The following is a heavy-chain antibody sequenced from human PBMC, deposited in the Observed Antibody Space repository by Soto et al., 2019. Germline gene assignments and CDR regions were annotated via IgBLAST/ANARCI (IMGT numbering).Heavy chain of an antibody. J-gene: IGHJ5*02. D-gene: IGHD1-1*01. CDR1: SGSIRTPSYY. CDR3: VRDGTKTLRDWFDP. CDR2: NYDTGST. Sequence: PSETLSLTCTVSSGSIRTPSYYWGWIRQPPGKGLEWIGRNYDTGSTYYNFSLKSRVMISMDTSKKQFSLKLSSVTAADTAVYYCVRDGTKTLRDWFDPWGQGISVTVSS. V-gene: IGHV4-39*07.